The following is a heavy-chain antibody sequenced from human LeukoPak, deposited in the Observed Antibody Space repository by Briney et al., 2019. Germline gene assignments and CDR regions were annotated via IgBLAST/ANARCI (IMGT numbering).Heavy chain of an antibody. Sequence: GGSRRLSCPASGSTFSDYYMSWIGQAPGKGLEGVSYISSSGSTIYYADSVKGRFTISRDNAKNSLYLQMNSLRAEDTAVYYCARAGGFGVVTLDYWGQGTLVTVSS. D-gene: IGHD3-3*01. V-gene: IGHV3-11*04. J-gene: IGHJ4*02. CDR1: GSTFSDYY. CDR2: ISSSGSTI. CDR3: ARAGGFGVVTLDY.